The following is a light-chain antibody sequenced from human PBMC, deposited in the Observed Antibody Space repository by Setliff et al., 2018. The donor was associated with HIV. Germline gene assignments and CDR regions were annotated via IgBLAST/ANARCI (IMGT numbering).Light chain of an antibody. CDR3: QVWDSSSDHPYV. Sequence: SYALAQPPSVSVAPGKTARITCGGNNIGSKSVHWYQQKPGQAPVVVIYYDSDRPSGIPERFSGSNSGNTATLTISRVEAGDEADYYCQVWDSSSDHPYVFGTGTKV. J-gene: IGLJ1*01. CDR2: YDS. CDR1: NIGSKS. V-gene: IGLV3-21*01.